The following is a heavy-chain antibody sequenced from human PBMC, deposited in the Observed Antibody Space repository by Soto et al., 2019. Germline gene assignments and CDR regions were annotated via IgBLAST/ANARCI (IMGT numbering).Heavy chain of an antibody. D-gene: IGHD6-19*01. J-gene: IGHJ4*02. CDR3: ARDRGAVTGQYFDY. Sequence: QVQLEESGGGLVKPGGTLRLSCAASGCAFGAVYMSWIRQAPNKGLEYISYISSSGTSANYADSVKGRFTISRDNAKNSLYLQMNSLRAEDTAVYYCARDRGAVTGQYFDYWGQGALVTVSS. V-gene: IGHV3-11*05. CDR2: ISSSGTSA. CDR1: GCAFGAVY.